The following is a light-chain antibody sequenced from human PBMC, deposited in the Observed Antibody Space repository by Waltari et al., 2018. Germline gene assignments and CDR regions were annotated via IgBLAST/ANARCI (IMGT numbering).Light chain of an antibody. J-gene: IGKJ1*01. V-gene: IGKV3-20*01. CDR2: DAF. CDR1: QSVGRS. Sequence: EIVLTQSPGTLSLSPGERVTLSCRASQSVGRSLAWYQQKPGQAPRLLIYDAFTRATGIADRFCGSGSGTDFSLTISRLDPEDFAVYYCQMYVRLPATFGQGTKVEIK. CDR3: QMYVRLPAT.